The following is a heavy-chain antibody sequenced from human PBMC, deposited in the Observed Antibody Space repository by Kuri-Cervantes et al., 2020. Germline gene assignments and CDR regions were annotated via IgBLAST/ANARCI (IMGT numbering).Heavy chain of an antibody. J-gene: IGHJ3*02. CDR2: IDWDDDK. CDR1: GFSLSTSGMC. V-gene: IGHV2-70*20. CDR3: ARIRWGYGSGWGGAFDI. D-gene: IGHD6-19*01. Sequence: SGPTLVKPTQTLTLTCTFSGFSLSTSGMCVSWVRQPPGKALEWLALIDWDDDKYYSTSLKTRLTISKDTSKNQVVLTMTNMDPVDTATYYCARIRWGYGSGWGGAFDIWGQGTMVTVSS.